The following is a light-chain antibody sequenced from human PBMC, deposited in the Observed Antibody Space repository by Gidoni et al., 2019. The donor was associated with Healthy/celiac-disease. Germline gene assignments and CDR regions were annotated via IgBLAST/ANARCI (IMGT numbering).Light chain of an antibody. V-gene: IGKV3-11*01. Sequence: EIVLTQSPATLSLSPGERATLSCRASQSVSSYLAWYQQKPGQAPRLLIYDASNRSTGIPDFTLTIISLEPVDFAVYYCQQRSNWPTFGQGTRLEIK. CDR1: QSVSSY. CDR2: DAS. CDR3: QQRSNWPT. J-gene: IGKJ5*01.